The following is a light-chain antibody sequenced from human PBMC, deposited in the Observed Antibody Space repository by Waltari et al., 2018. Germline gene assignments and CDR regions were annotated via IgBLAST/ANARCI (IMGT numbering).Light chain of an antibody. CDR3: QVLDSGSGHPHVV. CDR2: DDS. CDR1: NLGSKS. J-gene: IGLJ2*01. V-gene: IGLV3-21*02. Sequence: SYVLTQPPSVSVAPGQTASITCGGDNLGSKSVHWYQQKAGQAPVLVVHDDSDRPSGIPERLSGSNSGNTATLTISRVEAGDEADFYCQVLDSGSGHPHVVFGGGTRLTVL.